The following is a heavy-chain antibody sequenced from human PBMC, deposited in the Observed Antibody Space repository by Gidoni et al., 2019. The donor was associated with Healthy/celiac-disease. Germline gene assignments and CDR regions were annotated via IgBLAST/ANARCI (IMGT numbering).Heavy chain of an antibody. Sequence: QVQLQESGPGLVKPSQTLSLTFTVSGCSISSGGFYWSWIRQHPGKGLEWIGYIYYSGSTYYNPSLNSRVTISVDTSKNQFSLKLSSVTAADTAVYYCARAEGWQTPSLPGYWGQGTLVTVSS. D-gene: IGHD2-15*01. CDR1: GCSISSGGFY. V-gene: IGHV4-31*03. CDR3: ARAEGWQTPSLPGY. J-gene: IGHJ4*02. CDR2: IYYSGST.